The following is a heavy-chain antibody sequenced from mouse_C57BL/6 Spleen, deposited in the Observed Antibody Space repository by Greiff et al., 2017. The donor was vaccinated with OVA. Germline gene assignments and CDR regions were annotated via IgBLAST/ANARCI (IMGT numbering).Heavy chain of an antibody. CDR2: ISYDGSN. D-gene: IGHD4-1*01. Sequence: EVKLMESGPGLVKPSQSLSLTCSVTGYSITSGYYWNWIRQFPGNKLEWMGYISYDGSNNYNPSLKNRISITRDTSKNQFFLKLNSVTTEDTATYYCALTWHFDYWGQGTTLTVSS. J-gene: IGHJ2*01. CDR3: ALTWHFDY. CDR1: GYSITSGYY. V-gene: IGHV3-6*01.